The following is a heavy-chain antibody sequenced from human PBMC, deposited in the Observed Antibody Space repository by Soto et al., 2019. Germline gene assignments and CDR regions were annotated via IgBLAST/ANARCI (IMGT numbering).Heavy chain of an antibody. Sequence: ASVKVSCKASGHIFNSYDIHWVRRAPGQGLEWMGIINPSGGSTSYAQKFQGRVTMTRDTSTSTVYMELSSLRSEDTAVYYCARDRGPSSGYYPYWFDPWGQGTLVTVSS. CDR1: GHIFNSYD. D-gene: IGHD3-22*01. CDR2: INPSGGST. V-gene: IGHV1-46*02. J-gene: IGHJ5*02. CDR3: ARDRGPSSGYYPYWFDP.